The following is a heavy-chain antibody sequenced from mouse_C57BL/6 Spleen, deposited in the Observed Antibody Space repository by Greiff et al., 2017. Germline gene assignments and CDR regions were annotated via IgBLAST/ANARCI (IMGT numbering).Heavy chain of an antibody. J-gene: IGHJ1*03. D-gene: IGHD1-1*01. CDR2: IDPSDSYT. CDR1: GYTFTSYW. CDR3: ANCGSSLGV. Sequence: QVQLQQPGAELVMPGASVKLSCKASGYTFTSYWMHWVKQRPGQGLEWIGEIDPSDSYTNYNQKFKGKSTLTVGKSSSTAYMQLSSLTSEDSAVYYCANCGSSLGVWGTRTTVTASS. V-gene: IGHV1-69*01.